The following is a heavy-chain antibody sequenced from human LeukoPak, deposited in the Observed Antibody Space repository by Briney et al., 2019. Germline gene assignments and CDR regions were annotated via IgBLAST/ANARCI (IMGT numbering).Heavy chain of an antibody. J-gene: IGHJ3*02. V-gene: IGHV3-48*01. Sequence: GGSLRLSCGASEFSLRSYSMDWVRQAPGRGREWVSHINSGSSTIYYADSVKGRFTISRDNAGNSLYLHMNSLRAEDTAVYYCARVLLERPGIDSFDMWGQGTMVTVSS. CDR2: INSGSSTI. D-gene: IGHD1-1*01. CDR3: ARVLLERPGIDSFDM. CDR1: EFSLRSYS.